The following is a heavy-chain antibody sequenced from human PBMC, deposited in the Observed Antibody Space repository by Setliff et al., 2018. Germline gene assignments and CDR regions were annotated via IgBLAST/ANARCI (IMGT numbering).Heavy chain of an antibody. Sequence: GASVKVSCKASGGSLNGYSVSWVRQAPGQGLEFLGRIILIFGTPNYEQKFQDRVTIGADKSTSTAYMEMSSLNFEDTAVYYCATETVTFGGIIVRGYFDVWGQGTMVTV. V-gene: IGHV1-69*06. CDR1: GGSLNGYS. J-gene: IGHJ3*01. CDR2: IILIFGTP. D-gene: IGHD3-16*02. CDR3: ATETVTFGGIIVRGYFDV.